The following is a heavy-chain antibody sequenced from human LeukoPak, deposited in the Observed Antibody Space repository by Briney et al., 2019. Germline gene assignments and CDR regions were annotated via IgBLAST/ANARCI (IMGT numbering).Heavy chain of an antibody. J-gene: IGHJ4*02. CDR1: GFTFSSYS. V-gene: IGHV3-21*01. CDR2: ISSGSYI. D-gene: IGHD5-18*01. CDR3: AASAVDTAMDYFDY. Sequence: PGGSLRLSCATSGFTFSSYSMNWVRQAPGKGLEWVSSISSGSYIYYADSVKGRFTISRDNAKNSLYLQMNSLRAEDTAVYYCAASAVDTAMDYFDYWGQGTLVTVSS.